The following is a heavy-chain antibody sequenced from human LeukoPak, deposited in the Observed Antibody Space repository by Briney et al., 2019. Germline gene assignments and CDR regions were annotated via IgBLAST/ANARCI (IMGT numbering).Heavy chain of an antibody. CDR1: GFTFSSYW. V-gene: IGHV3-7*03. CDR3: ARDGGLWLSSFDY. Sequence: PGGSLRLSCAASGFTFSSYWMSWVRQAPRNWLEWVANIKQDGSEKYYVDSVEGRFTISRDNAKNSLYLQMNSLRAEDTAVYYCARDGGLWLSSFDYWGQGTLVSDSS. CDR2: IKQDGSEK. J-gene: IGHJ4*02. D-gene: IGHD5-18*01.